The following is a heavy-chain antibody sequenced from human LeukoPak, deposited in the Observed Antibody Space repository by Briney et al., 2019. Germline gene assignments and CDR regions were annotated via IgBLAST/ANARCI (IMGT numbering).Heavy chain of an antibody. CDR3: ARGKYSFDY. J-gene: IGHJ4*02. CDR1: GFTFSDSY. CDR2: ISSSGSTI. Sequence: PGGSLRLSCAASGFTFSDSYMSWIRQAPGKGLEYISYISSSGSTIYYADSVKGRLTLSRDNAKNSLSLEMNSLRAEDTAVYYCARGKYSFDYWGQGTLVTVSS. V-gene: IGHV3-11*01.